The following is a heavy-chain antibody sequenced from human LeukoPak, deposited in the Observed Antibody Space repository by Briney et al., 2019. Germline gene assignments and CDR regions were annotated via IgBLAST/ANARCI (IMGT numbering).Heavy chain of an antibody. D-gene: IGHD5/OR15-5a*01. V-gene: IGHV1-18*04. CDR2: IGPHNGDT. CDR3: ARDRGYGVDTFDY. CDR1: GYSFTTYG. Sequence: ASVKVSCKSSGYSFTTYGVSWVRQAPGQGLEWMGWIGPHNGDTNYAQRFEGRVTMTTDTSTSTVYMEVTSLRSDDTAVYYCARDRGYGVDTFDYWGQGTLVIVSS. J-gene: IGHJ4*02.